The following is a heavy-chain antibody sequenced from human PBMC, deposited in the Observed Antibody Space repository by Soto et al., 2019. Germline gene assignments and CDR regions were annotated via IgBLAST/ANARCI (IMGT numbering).Heavy chain of an antibody. CDR1: GGTFNRYT. J-gene: IGHJ6*02. D-gene: IGHD1-1*01. CDR2: IIPIFGTA. CDR3: ALWGFRDGNNSKYNYSGMDV. Sequence: VQLVQSGAEVKKPGSSVKLSCKASGGTFNRYTISWVRQAPGQGLEWMGGIIPIFGTANYAQKFQGRVAIIADESTSAAYMELRSLRSEDTAVYYCALWGFRDGNNSKYNYSGMDVWGQGTTVTVS. V-gene: IGHV1-69*01.